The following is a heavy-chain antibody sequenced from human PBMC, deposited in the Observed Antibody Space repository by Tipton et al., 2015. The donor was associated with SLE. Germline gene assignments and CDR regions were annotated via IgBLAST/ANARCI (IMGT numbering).Heavy chain of an antibody. CDR3: ASRRDGRGTWFDP. CDR2: MYYTGST. V-gene: IGHV4-39*07. J-gene: IGHJ5*02. D-gene: IGHD3-10*01. Sequence: GSLRLSCTVSGASISSFSYYWGWIRQPPGKGLEWIGNMYYTGSTYYNPSLKSRVTISVDTSKNQFSLKLSSVTAADTAVYYCASRRDGRGTWFDPWGQGTLVTVSS. CDR1: GASISSFSYY.